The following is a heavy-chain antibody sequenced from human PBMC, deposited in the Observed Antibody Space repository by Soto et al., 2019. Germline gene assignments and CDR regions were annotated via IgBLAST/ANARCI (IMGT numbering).Heavy chain of an antibody. CDR2: IYPSGNT. CDR1: GDSMGSGGYS. D-gene: IGHD2-21*02. Sequence: QVQLHESGSGLVKPSETLTLTCTVSGDSMGSGGYSWSWLRQPPGKGLEWIGYIYPSGNTYYNASLHSRVTISADKSKNQFLLQLTSVSAADTAVYYCARGDSKAFGRGFCYSWGQGTLVTVSS. J-gene: IGHJ4*02. CDR3: ARGDSKAFGRGFCYS. V-gene: IGHV4-30-2*01.